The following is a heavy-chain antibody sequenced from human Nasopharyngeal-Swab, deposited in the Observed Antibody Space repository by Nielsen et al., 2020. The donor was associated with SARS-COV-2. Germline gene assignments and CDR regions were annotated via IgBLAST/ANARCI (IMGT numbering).Heavy chain of an antibody. CDR2: IGEDGSNK. D-gene: IGHD2-15*01. Sequence: VRQAPGKGLECGAGIGEDGSNKYYADSVKGRFTISRDNSKNTLYLQMNSLRAEDTAVYYCARASKFFLGYCSGGSCYKNWFDPWGQGTLVTVSS. CDR3: ARASKFFLGYCSGGSCYKNWFDP. V-gene: IGHV3-33*01. J-gene: IGHJ5*02.